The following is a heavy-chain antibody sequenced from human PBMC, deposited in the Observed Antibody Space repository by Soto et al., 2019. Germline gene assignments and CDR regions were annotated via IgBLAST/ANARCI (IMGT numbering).Heavy chain of an antibody. J-gene: IGHJ6*02. CDR3: ARESYFVVVPAAEGYRMDA. CDR1: GGSISSNNW. D-gene: IGHD2-2*01. CDR2: TYHSRST. Sequence: PSETLSLTCAVSGGSISSNNWWCWVRQPPGRRLGWAGKTYHSRSTHDTPSLKSRVIISVDNSKKKFSLKLSAVTAADTAVYYCARESYFVVVPAAEGYRMDAWGQGTMVTVSS. V-gene: IGHV4-4*02.